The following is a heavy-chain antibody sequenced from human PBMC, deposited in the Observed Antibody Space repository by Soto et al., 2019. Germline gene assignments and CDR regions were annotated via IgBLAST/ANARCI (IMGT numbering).Heavy chain of an antibody. D-gene: IGHD1-26*01. CDR1: GFTFSSYS. CDR2: ISSSGSTI. CDR3: TPYSGSYGRYDY. J-gene: IGHJ4*02. Sequence: EVQLVESGGGLVKPGGSLRLSCAASGFTFSSYSMNWVRQAPGKGLEWVSSISSSGSTIYYADSVKGRFTISRDNAKNSLYLQMNSLRAEDTAVYYCTPYSGSYGRYDYWGQGTLVTVSS. V-gene: IGHV3-21*01.